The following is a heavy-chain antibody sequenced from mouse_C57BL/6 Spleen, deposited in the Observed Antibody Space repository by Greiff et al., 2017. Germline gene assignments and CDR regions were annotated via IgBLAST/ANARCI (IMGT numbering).Heavy chain of an antibody. CDR1: GFTFSSYG. CDR3: ADYYGSSWFAY. CDR2: ISSGGSYT. Sequence: DVQLVESGGDLVKPGGSLKLSCAASGFTFSSYGMSWVRQTPDKRLEWVATISSGGSYTYYPDSVKGRFTISRDNAKNTLYLQMSSLKSEDTAMYYCADYYGSSWFAYWGQGTLVTVSA. V-gene: IGHV5-6*01. D-gene: IGHD1-1*01. J-gene: IGHJ3*01.